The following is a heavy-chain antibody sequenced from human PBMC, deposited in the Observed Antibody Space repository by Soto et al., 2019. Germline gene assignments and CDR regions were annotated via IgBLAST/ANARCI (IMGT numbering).Heavy chain of an antibody. CDR3: ARGSSNWAYYFDF. V-gene: IGHV3-48*02. CDR1: GFTFSSYS. D-gene: IGHD6-13*01. Sequence: EVHLVESGGGLVQPGGSLRLSCAASGFTFSSYSLNWVRQAPGKGLEWVSYITSSGTTVYYADSVRGRFTISRDNAKNSRYLQINSLRDDDTAVFYCARGSSNWAYYFDFWGQGTLVTVSS. J-gene: IGHJ4*02. CDR2: ITSSGTTV.